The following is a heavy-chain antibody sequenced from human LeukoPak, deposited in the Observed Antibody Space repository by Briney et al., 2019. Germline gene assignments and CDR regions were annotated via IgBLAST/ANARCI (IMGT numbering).Heavy chain of an antibody. CDR3: AKRGPGSPESGKYYLDY. V-gene: IGHV1-2*02. D-gene: IGHD3-10*01. CDR2: INPYNGDT. Sequence: ASVKVSCKASGYTFSGNFIHWVRQAPGQGLEWMGWINPYNGDTNYAQKFRGRVTMTRDTSISTAYMEVSSLRSDDTAVYYCAKRGPGSPESGKYYLDYWGQGTLVTVSS. CDR1: GYTFSGNF. J-gene: IGHJ4*02.